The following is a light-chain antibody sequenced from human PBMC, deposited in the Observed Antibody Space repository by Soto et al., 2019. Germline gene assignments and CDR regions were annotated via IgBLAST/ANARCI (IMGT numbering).Light chain of an antibody. Sequence: DIQMTQSPSTLSASVGDRVTIICRASQSISSELAWYQQKPGKAPNLLIYKASSLESGVPSRFSGSGSGTQFTLTVSSLQPDDFATYYCLQYESYPLTFGGGTKVEIK. V-gene: IGKV1-5*03. CDR1: QSISSE. J-gene: IGKJ4*01. CDR2: KAS. CDR3: LQYESYPLT.